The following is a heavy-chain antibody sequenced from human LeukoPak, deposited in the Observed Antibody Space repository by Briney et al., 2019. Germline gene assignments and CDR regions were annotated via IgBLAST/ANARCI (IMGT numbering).Heavy chain of an antibody. J-gene: IGHJ4*02. CDR3: ARLDFGDSGSEYFDY. CDR1: GYTFTSYW. Sequence: GESLKISCKASGYTFTSYWIAGVRQMPGKGLEWMGMIYPGDSDTRYSPSFQGQFTISADKSISSAYLQWSSLKASDTATYYCARLDFGDSGSEYFDYWGQGTLVTVSS. CDR2: IYPGDSDT. D-gene: IGHD4-17*01. V-gene: IGHV5-51*01.